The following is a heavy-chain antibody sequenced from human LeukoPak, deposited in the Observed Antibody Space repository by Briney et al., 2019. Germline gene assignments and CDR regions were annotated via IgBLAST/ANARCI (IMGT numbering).Heavy chain of an antibody. CDR3: ARHMDGIAVAGTPFDY. Sequence: SQTLSLTCTVSGGSISSGGYYWSWIRQPPGKGLEWIGYIYHSGSTYYNPSLKSRVTISVDTSKNQFSLKLSSVTAADTAVYYCARHMDGIAVAGTPFDYWGQGTLVTVSS. V-gene: IGHV4-30-2*03. J-gene: IGHJ4*02. D-gene: IGHD6-19*01. CDR1: GGSISSGGYY. CDR2: IYHSGST.